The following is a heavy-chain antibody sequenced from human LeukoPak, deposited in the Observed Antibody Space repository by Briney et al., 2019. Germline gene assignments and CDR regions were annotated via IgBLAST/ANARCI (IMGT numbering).Heavy chain of an antibody. J-gene: IGHJ4*02. CDR3: ARTYYDILTGYNPYFDY. CDR2: ITASSTAI. Sequence: GGSLRLSCAASGFTFSSYWMSWVRQAPGKGLEWVSSITASSTAIYSVDSVKGRFTISRDNAKNFLYLQMNSLRAEDTAVYYCARTYYDILTGYNPYFDYWGQGILVTVSS. V-gene: IGHV3-21*01. D-gene: IGHD3-9*01. CDR1: GFTFSSYW.